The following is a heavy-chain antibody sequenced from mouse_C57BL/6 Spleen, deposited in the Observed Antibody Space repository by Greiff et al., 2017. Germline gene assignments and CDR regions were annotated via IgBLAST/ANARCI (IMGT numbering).Heavy chain of an antibody. J-gene: IGHJ2*01. V-gene: IGHV1-9*01. CDR1: GYTFTGYW. CDR2: ILPGSGST. Sequence: QVQLQQSGAELMKPGASVKLSCKATGYTFTGYWIEWVKQRPGHGLEWIGEILPGSGSTNYTEKFKGKATFTADTSSNTAYMQLSSLTTEDSAIYYCARGLRLRYFDDWGQGTTLTVSS. CDR3: ARGLRLRYFDD. D-gene: IGHD3-2*02.